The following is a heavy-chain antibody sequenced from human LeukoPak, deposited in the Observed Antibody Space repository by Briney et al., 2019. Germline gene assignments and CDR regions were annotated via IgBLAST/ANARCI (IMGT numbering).Heavy chain of an antibody. Sequence: GGSLRLSCAASGFTFSSYWMHWVRQAPGKGLVWVSRINGDGSSTNYADSVKGRFTIPRDNSKNTLYLQMNSLRAEDTAVYYCAKVSNYDSSGYSDYWGQGTLVTVSS. CDR2: INGDGSST. V-gene: IGHV3-74*01. CDR1: GFTFSSYW. J-gene: IGHJ4*02. D-gene: IGHD3-22*01. CDR3: AKVSNYDSSGYSDY.